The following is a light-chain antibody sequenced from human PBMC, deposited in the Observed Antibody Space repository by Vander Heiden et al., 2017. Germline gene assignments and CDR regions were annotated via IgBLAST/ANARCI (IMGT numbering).Light chain of an antibody. V-gene: IGLV2-23*02. CDR2: EVS. CDR1: SSDVGSYNL. CDR3: CSYAGVSTFVV. Sequence: QSPLTQPASVSGSPGPSITISCPGTSSDVGSYNLVSWYQQHPGKAPKLMIYEVSKRHSGVSNRFSGSKSGNTASLTISGLQAEDEADYYCCSYAGVSTFVVFGGGTKLTVI. J-gene: IGLJ2*01.